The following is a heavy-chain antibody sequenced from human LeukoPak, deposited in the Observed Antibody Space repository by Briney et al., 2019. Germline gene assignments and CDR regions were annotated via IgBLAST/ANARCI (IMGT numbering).Heavy chain of an antibody. CDR3: ASRGSGWYKVDYYYYMDV. Sequence: ASVKVSCKASGYTFTSYYMHWVRQAPGQGLEWMGIINPSGGSTSYAQKFQGRVTMTRDMSTSTVYMELSSLRSEDTAVYYCASRGSGWYKVDYYYYMDVWGKGTTVTVSS. D-gene: IGHD6-19*01. V-gene: IGHV1-46*01. CDR1: GYTFTSYY. J-gene: IGHJ6*03. CDR2: INPSGGST.